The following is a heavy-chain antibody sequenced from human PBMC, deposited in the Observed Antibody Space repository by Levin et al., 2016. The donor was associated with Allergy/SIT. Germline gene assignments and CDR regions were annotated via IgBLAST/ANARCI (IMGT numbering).Heavy chain of an antibody. Sequence: WIRQPPGKGLEWVSVIYSGGSTYYADSVKGRFTISRHNSKNTLYLQMNSLRAEDTAVYYCARASSGHVDYWGQGTLVTVSS. J-gene: IGHJ4*02. D-gene: IGHD5-12*01. V-gene: IGHV3-53*04. CDR3: ARASSGHVDY. CDR2: IYSGGST.